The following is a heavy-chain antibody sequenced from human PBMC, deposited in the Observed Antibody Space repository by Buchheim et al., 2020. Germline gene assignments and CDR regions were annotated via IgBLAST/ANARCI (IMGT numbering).Heavy chain of an antibody. CDR3: VLHRSIIDTWSGFQFDY. Sequence: EVQLVESGGGSVKPGGSLRLACAASGFTFTNAWMSWVRQAPGKGLEWVGRIKSKTDGGATDYGAPVKGRFIISRDDSKNMLYLQMNSLKSEDTAVYYCVLHRSIIDTWSGFQFDYWGQGTL. CDR2: IKSKTDGGAT. J-gene: IGHJ4*02. CDR1: GFTFTNAW. V-gene: IGHV3-15*01. D-gene: IGHD3-3*01.